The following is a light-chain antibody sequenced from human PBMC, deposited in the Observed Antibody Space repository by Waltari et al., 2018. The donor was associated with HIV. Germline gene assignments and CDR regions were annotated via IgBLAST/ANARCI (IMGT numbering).Light chain of an antibody. CDR1: DSHIGSNY. CDR3: ASWDDNLNSWV. Sequence: QSVVTQPPSASGTPGQRVTISCSGSDSHIGSNYVYWYQDLPGTAPNLLIYKNNQRSSGVPDRFAGSKSDTSASLGISGRRSEDEADYYCASWDDNLNSWVFGGGTKLTVL. J-gene: IGLJ3*02. CDR2: KNN. V-gene: IGLV1-47*01.